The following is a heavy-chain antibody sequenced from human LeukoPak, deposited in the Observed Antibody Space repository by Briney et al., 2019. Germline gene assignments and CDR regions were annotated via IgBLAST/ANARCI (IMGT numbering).Heavy chain of an antibody. D-gene: IGHD3-10*01. CDR2: ISYDGSNK. J-gene: IGHJ4*02. V-gene: IGHV3-30*18. Sequence: GGSLRLSCAASGFTLSSYGMHWVRQAPGKGLEWVAVISYDGSNKYYADSVKGRFTISRDNSKNTPYLQMNSLRAEDTAVYYCAKDQGSGMGYWGQGTLVTVSS. CDR1: GFTLSSYG. CDR3: AKDQGSGMGY.